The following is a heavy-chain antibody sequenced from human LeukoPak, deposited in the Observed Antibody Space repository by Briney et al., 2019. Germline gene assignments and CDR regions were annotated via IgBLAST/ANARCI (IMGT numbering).Heavy chain of an antibody. D-gene: IGHD5-18*01. CDR3: AKNPSLWDTAMVGLFDY. Sequence: TGGPLRLSCAASGFTFSSYAMSWVRQAPGKGLEWVSAISGSGGSTYYADSVKGRLTISRDNSKNTLYLQMNSLRAEDTAVYYYAKNPSLWDTAMVGLFDYWGQGTLVTVSS. V-gene: IGHV3-23*01. CDR1: GFTFSSYA. J-gene: IGHJ4*02. CDR2: ISGSGGST.